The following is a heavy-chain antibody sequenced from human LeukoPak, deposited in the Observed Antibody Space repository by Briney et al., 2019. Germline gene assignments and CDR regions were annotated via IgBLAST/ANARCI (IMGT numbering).Heavy chain of an antibody. V-gene: IGHV4-34*01. CDR1: GGSFSGYY. Sequence: SEALSLTCAVYGGSFSGYYWSWIRQPPGKGLEWIGEINHSGSTNYNPSLKSRVTISVDTSKNQFSLKLSSVTAADTAVYYCARQGSLSYYYGSGSYLPPYYYYGMDVWGQGTTVTVSS. J-gene: IGHJ6*02. D-gene: IGHD3-10*01. CDR2: INHSGST. CDR3: ARQGSLSYYYGSGSYLPPYYYYGMDV.